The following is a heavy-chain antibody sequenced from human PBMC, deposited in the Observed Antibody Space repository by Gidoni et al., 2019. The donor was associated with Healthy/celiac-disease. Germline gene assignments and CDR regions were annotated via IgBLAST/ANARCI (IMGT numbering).Heavy chain of an antibody. CDR3: AKDPIGYCSSTSCLALGGFDY. V-gene: IGHV3-30*18. J-gene: IGHJ4*02. Sequence: QVQLVESGGGVVQPGRSLRLSCAASGFTFRSYGMHWFRQAPGKGLEWVAVISYDGSNKYYADSVKGRFTISRDNSKNTLYLQMNSLRAEDTAVYYCAKDPIGYCSSTSCLALGGFDYWGQGTLVTVSS. CDR2: ISYDGSNK. D-gene: IGHD2-2*01. CDR1: GFTFRSYG.